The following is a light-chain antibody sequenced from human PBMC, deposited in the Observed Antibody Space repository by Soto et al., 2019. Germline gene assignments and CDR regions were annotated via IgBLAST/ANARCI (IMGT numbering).Light chain of an antibody. CDR3: QQHNSYPLT. CDR2: VAS. Sequence: DIQLTQSPSFLSASVGDRVTITCRASQGSSSYLAWYQQKPGKAPKLLIYVASTLQSGVLSRFSGGRSGTEFTLTISSLQPEDFATYYCQQHNSYPLTFGGGTEVEIK. J-gene: IGKJ4*01. V-gene: IGKV1-9*01. CDR1: QGSSSY.